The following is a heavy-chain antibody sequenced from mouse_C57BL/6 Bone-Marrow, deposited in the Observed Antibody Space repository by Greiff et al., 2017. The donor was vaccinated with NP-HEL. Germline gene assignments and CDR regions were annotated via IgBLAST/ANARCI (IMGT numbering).Heavy chain of an antibody. V-gene: IGHV1-22*01. CDR2: INPNNGGT. CDR1: GYTFTDYN. CDR3: ARGPPAVVAPYWYFDV. D-gene: IGHD1-1*01. Sequence: EVQLQQSGPELVKPGASVKMSCKASGYTFTDYNMHWVKQSHGKSLEWIGYINPNNGGTSYNQKFKGKATLTVTKSSSTAYMELRSRTSEDSAVYYCARGPPAVVAPYWYFDVWGTGTTVTVSS. J-gene: IGHJ1*03.